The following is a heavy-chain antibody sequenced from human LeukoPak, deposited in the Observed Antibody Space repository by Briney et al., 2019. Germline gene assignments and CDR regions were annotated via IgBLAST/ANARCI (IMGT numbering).Heavy chain of an antibody. CDR2: ISSSSSYI. J-gene: IGHJ4*02. CDR3: ARERVTMVRGVIYSPVDY. CDR1: GFTFSTYA. D-gene: IGHD3-10*01. V-gene: IGHV3-21*01. Sequence: GGSLRLSCAASGFTFSTYAMSWVRQAPGKGLEWVSSISSSSSYIYYADSVKGRFTISRDNAKNSLYLQMNSLRAEDTAVYYCARERVTMVRGVIYSPVDYWGQGTLVTVSS.